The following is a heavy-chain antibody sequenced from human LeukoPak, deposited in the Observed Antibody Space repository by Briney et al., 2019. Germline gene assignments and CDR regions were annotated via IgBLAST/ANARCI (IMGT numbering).Heavy chain of an antibody. V-gene: IGHV4-38-2*02. CDR3: ASGTVNDYFVD. CDR2: IYHDGNT. CDR1: GFSISSAYY. J-gene: IGHJ4*02. Sequence: PSETLSLTCTVSGFSISSAYYWGWIRLPPGKGPEWMGTIYHDGNTYYTPSLKSRITISVDTSKKQFSLNLRSVTAADTAVYYCASGTVNDYFVDWGQGTLVTVSS. D-gene: IGHD1-14*01.